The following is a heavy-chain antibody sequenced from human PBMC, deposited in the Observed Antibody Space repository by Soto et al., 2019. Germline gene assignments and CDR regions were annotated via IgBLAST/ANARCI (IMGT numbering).Heavy chain of an antibody. CDR3: ATDSNYDVSNSF. Sequence: GASVKVSCKASGGTLNNYAINWVRQAPGQGLEWMGGILPVSAPPDYAQKFQGRVSITADHSTSTVYMELSRLRSDDTAVYFCATDSNYDVSNSFWGQGTLVTV. CDR2: ILPVSAPP. D-gene: IGHD3-3*01. J-gene: IGHJ4*02. V-gene: IGHV1-69*13. CDR1: GGTLNNYA.